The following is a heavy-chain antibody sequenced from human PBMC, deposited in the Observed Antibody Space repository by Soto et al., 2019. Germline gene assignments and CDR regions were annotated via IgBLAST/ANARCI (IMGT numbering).Heavy chain of an antibody. CDR1: GGSISSYY. D-gene: IGHD1-26*01. CDR3: ARDSSGATDAFDI. CDR2: IYYSGST. V-gene: IGHV4-59*01. J-gene: IGHJ3*02. Sequence: NPSETLSLTCTVSGGSISSYYWSWIRQPPGKGLEWIGYIYYSGSTNYNPSLKSRVTISVDTSKNQFSLKLSSVTAADTAVYYCARDSSGATDAFDIWGQGTMVTVSS.